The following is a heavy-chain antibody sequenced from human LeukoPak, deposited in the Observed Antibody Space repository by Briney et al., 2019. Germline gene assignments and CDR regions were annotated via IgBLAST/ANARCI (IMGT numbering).Heavy chain of an antibody. CDR2: INPNSGGT. V-gene: IGHV1-2*02. CDR3: ARDYRLDSSGWYFAGY. D-gene: IGHD6-19*01. CDR1: GYTFTGYY. J-gene: IGHJ4*02. Sequence: RASGKVSCKASGYTFTGYYMHWVRQAPGQGLEWMGWINPNSGGTNYAQKFQGRVTMTRDTSISTAYMELSRLRSDDTAVYYCARDYRLDSSGWYFAGYWGQGTLVTVSS.